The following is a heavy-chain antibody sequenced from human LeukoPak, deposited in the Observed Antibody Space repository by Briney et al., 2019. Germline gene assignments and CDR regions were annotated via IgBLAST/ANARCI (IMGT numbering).Heavy chain of an antibody. V-gene: IGHV4-30-4*01. CDR1: GGSVSSGDYS. CDR2: INYSGYT. D-gene: IGHD5-18*01. J-gene: IGHJ4*02. Sequence: SETLSLTCTVSGGSVSSGDYSWSWIRQPPGKGLEWIGYINYSGYTLYNQSLRSRVTISIDTSKNHFSLKVSSVTAADTAVYYCARDRGYSYGPFDYWGQGTLVTVSS. CDR3: ARDRGYSYGPFDY.